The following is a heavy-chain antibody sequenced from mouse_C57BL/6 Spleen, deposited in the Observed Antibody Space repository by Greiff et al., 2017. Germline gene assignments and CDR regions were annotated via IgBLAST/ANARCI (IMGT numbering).Heavy chain of an antibody. CDR2: IHPNSGSN. CDR1: GYTFTSYW. D-gene: IGHD4-1*01. Sequence: VQLQQPGAELVKPGASVKLSCKASGYTFTSYWMHWVKQRPGQGLEWIGMIHPNSGSNNYNEKFKSKATLTVYKSSSTAYMQLSSLTSEVSAVYCCATGQFAYWGQGTLVTVAA. J-gene: IGHJ3*01. CDR3: ATGQFAY. V-gene: IGHV1-64*01.